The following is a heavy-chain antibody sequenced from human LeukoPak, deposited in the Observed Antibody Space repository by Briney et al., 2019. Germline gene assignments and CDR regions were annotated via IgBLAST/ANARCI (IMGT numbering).Heavy chain of an antibody. J-gene: IGHJ3*02. CDR1: GFTFDDYA. CDR2: ISWNSGSI. D-gene: IGHD2-2*01. CDR3: ARELPPYCSSTSCYPFAFDI. Sequence: SLRLSCAASGFTFDDYAMHWVRQAPGKGLEWVSGISWNSGSIGYADSTKGRFTISRDNAKNSLYLQMNSLRAEDTAVYYCARELPPYCSSTSCYPFAFDIWGQGTMVTVSS. V-gene: IGHV3-9*01.